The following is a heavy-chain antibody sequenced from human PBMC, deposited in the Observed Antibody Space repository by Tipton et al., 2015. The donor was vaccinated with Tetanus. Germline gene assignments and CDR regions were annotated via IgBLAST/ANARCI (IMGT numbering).Heavy chain of an antibody. CDR1: GDFVTFGSYY. J-gene: IGHJ5*02. Sequence: TLSLTCTVSGDFVTFGSYYWGWIRQPPGKGLEWIGSVHYSGTTYYNASLESRVTISIDTSKRQISMKLTSVTAADTAVYYCATQTDNWFDPWGQGLLVTVSS. CDR3: ATQTDNWFDP. V-gene: IGHV4-39*01. CDR2: VHYSGTT.